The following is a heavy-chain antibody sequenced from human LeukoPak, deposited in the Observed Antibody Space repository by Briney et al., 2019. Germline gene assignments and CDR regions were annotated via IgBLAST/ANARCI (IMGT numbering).Heavy chain of an antibody. CDR1: GFTFSSYS. CDR3: ASERGFDI. Sequence: PGGSLRLSCAASGFTFSSYSMNWVRQAPGKGLEWVSSISSGSSYIYYADSVKGRFTISRDNAKNSLYLQMNSLRAEDTAAYYCASERGFDIWGQGTMVTVSS. J-gene: IGHJ3*02. V-gene: IGHV3-21*01. CDR2: ISSGSSYI.